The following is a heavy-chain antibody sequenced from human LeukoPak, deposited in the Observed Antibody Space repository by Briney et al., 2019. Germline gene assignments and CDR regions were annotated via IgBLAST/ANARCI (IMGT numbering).Heavy chain of an antibody. V-gene: IGHV3-48*01. CDR1: GFTFSSHS. CDR3: ARDLDDYVWGSYRASFDY. J-gene: IGHJ4*02. CDR2: ISSSSSTI. Sequence: GGSLRLSCAASGFTFSSHSMSWVRQAPGKGLEWVSYISSSSSTIYYADSVKGRFTISRDNAKNSLYLQMNSLRAEDTAVYYCARDLDDYVWGSYRASFDYWGQGTLVTVSS. D-gene: IGHD3-16*02.